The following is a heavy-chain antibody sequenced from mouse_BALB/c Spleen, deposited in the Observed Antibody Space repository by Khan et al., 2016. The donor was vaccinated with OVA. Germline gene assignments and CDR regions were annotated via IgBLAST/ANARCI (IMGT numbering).Heavy chain of an antibody. V-gene: IGHV2-6-5*01. CDR2: ILVCGSE. CDR1: SFSLTDYA. J-gene: IGHJ4*01. CDR3: ARDPPYYSEDY. Sequence: VLLKVPRPRLVAPSHSLSITCTVPSFSLTDYAVSLTRQPPGKGLERLGVILVCGSEFYNSVLKPIVSISKDNFKSQVFLIMNSLKADDTAMYYCARDPPYYSEDYWGQGTSVTVSS.